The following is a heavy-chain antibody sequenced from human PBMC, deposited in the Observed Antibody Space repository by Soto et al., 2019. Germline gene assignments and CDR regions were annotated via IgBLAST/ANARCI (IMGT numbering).Heavy chain of an antibody. J-gene: IGHJ4*02. CDR2: ISSSSSYT. V-gene: IGHV3-11*05. D-gene: IGHD3-10*01. Sequence: PGGSLRLSCAASGFTFSDYYMSWIRQAPGKGLEWVSYISSSSSYTNYADSVKGRFTISRDNAKNSLYLQMNSLRAEDTAVYYCARDYGSGMVFDYWGQGTLVTVSS. CDR1: GFTFSDYY. CDR3: ARDYGSGMVFDY.